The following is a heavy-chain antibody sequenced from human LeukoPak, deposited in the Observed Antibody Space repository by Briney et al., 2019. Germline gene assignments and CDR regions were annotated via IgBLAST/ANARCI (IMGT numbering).Heavy chain of an antibody. CDR1: GYTFTGYY. Sequence: SVKVSCKASGYTFTGYYMHWVRQAPGQGLEWMGWINPHSGGTNYAQKFQGRVTMTRYTSISTAYIELSRLRSDDTAVYYCASSGVGIAVAGTEFVFYYWGQGTLVTVSS. CDR2: INPHSGGT. D-gene: IGHD6-19*01. CDR3: ASSGVGIAVAGTEFVFYY. J-gene: IGHJ4*02. V-gene: IGHV1-2*02.